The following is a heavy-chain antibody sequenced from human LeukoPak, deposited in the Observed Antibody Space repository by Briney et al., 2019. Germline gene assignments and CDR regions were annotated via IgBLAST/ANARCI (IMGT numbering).Heavy chain of an antibody. Sequence: AESLRISCKGSGYSFTSYWIGWVRQMPGKGLEWMGIINPADSDTTYSPSFQGRVTISADKSITTTYLHWSSLQASDTAIYYCAIYYGSGSPPFYYYYGMDAWGQGTPVTVSS. D-gene: IGHD3-10*01. CDR1: GYSFTSYW. CDR3: AIYYGSGSPPFYYYYGMDA. V-gene: IGHV5-51*01. CDR2: INPADSDT. J-gene: IGHJ6*02.